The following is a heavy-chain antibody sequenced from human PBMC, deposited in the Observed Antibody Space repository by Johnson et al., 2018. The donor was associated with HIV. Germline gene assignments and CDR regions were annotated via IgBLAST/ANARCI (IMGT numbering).Heavy chain of an antibody. CDR3: ARDRDYGNYPPAFDI. V-gene: IGHV3-20*04. CDR1: GFTFDDYG. Sequence: VKLVESGGGLVRPGGSLRLSCAASGFTFDDYGMTWVRQAPGKGLEWVSTINWNGGTTGYADSVRGRFTITRDNAKNSLYLQRNSLRAEDTALYYCARDRDYGNYPPAFDIWGQGTMVTVSS. CDR2: INWNGGTT. D-gene: IGHD4-11*01. J-gene: IGHJ3*02.